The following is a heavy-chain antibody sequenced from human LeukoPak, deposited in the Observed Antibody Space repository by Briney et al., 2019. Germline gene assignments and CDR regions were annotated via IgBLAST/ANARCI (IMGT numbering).Heavy chain of an antibody. CDR3: ARQLQRGYSYSDY. D-gene: IGHD5-18*01. CDR1: GYTFTSNW. J-gene: IGHJ4*02. Sequence: GESLKISCEVSGYTFTSNWIGWVRQMPGKGLEWMGIIYPGDSDTRYSPSFQGQVTISADKSISTAYLQWSSLKASDTAMYYCARQLQRGYSYSDYWGQGTLVTVSS. V-gene: IGHV5-51*01. CDR2: IYPGDSDT.